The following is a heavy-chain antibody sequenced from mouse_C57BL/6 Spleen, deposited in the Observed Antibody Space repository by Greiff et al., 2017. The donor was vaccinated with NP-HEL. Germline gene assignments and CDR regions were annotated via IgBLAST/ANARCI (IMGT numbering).Heavy chain of an antibody. D-gene: IGHD1-1*01. CDR3: ASTTVVARGYFDY. CDR2: IHPNSGST. CDR1: GYTFTSYW. Sequence: QVQLQQPGAELVKPGASVKLSCKASGYTFTSYWMHWVKQRPGQGLEWIGMIHPNSGSTNYNEKFKSKATLTVDKSSSTAYMQLSSLTSEDSAVYYCASTTVVARGYFDYWGQGTTLTVSS. J-gene: IGHJ2*01. V-gene: IGHV1-64*01.